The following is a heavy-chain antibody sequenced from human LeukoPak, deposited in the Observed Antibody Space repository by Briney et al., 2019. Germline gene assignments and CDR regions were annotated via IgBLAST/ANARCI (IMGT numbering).Heavy chain of an antibody. Sequence: PGGSLRVSCEASGITFSSYEMNWVRQAPGKGLEWVAYVSSGGRTISHADSVKGRFTISRDNAKNSLYLQMKSLRAEDTAVYYCARAGSYSYGVLFDYWGQGTLVTVSS. CDR3: ARAGSYSYGVLFDY. V-gene: IGHV3-48*03. J-gene: IGHJ4*02. CDR1: GITFSSYE. CDR2: VSSGGRTI. D-gene: IGHD5-18*01.